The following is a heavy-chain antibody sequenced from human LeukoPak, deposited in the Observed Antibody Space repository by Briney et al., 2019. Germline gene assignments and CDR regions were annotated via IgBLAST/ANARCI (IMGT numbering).Heavy chain of an antibody. D-gene: IGHD5-12*01. Sequence: ASVKVSCKASGYTFTSYYFHWVRQAPEQGLEWMGWISPSGSDTRYAQKFQGRVTVTRDTSTSTVYMELSSLRSEDTAVYYCARPDSGYSSPFDYWGQGTLVTVSS. J-gene: IGHJ4*02. CDR3: ARPDSGYSSPFDY. CDR1: GYTFTSYY. CDR2: ISPSGSDT. V-gene: IGHV1-46*01.